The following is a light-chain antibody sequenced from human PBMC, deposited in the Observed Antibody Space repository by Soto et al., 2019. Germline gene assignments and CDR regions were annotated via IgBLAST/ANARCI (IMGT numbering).Light chain of an antibody. Sequence: EIVLTQSPATLSLSPGERATLSCRASQSISSSYLAWYQQKPGQAPRLLIYDASSRATGIPDRFSGSGSGTDFTLTISRLEPEDFAVYYCQQYGYSFWTFGQGTKVDIK. V-gene: IGKV3-20*01. J-gene: IGKJ1*01. CDR3: QQYGYSFWT. CDR1: QSISSSY. CDR2: DAS.